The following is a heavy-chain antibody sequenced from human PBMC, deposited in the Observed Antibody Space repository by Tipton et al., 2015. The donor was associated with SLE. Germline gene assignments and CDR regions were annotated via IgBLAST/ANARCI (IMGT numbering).Heavy chain of an antibody. D-gene: IGHD4-17*01. Sequence: GSLRLSCAASGFSFSSYDMNWVRQAPGKGLEWVSYISSSGSTIYYADSVKGRFTISRGNAKKTLYLQMNSLRAEDTAVYYCASHPRHNRDYGEYVDGLGIWGQGTMVTVSS. V-gene: IGHV3-48*03. CDR3: ASHPRHNRDYGEYVDGLGI. CDR2: ISSSGSTI. CDR1: GFSFSSYD. J-gene: IGHJ3*02.